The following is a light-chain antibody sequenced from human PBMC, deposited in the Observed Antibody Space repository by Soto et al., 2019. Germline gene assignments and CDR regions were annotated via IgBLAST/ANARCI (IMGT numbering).Light chain of an antibody. V-gene: IGLV2-14*01. CDR3: SSYRGSSTPYV. CDR1: SADVGSYDY. Sequence: QSVLTQPASVSGSPGQSITISCTGTSADVGSYDYVSWYQQHPGKAPKLVIHEVNKRPPGVSHRFSGSKSGDTASLTISGLQPEDEAEYYCSSYRGSSTPYVFGTGTKVTVL. CDR2: EVN. J-gene: IGLJ1*01.